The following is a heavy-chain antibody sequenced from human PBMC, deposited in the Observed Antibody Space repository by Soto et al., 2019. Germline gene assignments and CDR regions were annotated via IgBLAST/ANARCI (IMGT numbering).Heavy chain of an antibody. CDR3: AKDRSSSWSLDY. D-gene: IGHD6-13*01. V-gene: IGHV3-30*18. Sequence: QVRLVESGGGVVQPGRSLRLSCVASGFTFSSSGMHWVRQARGKGLEWVALISYDGSNKCYADSVKGRFTISRDNSKNTVHLQMNSLRTEDTAVYYCAKDRSSSWSLDYWGQGTLVTVSS. CDR1: GFTFSSSG. J-gene: IGHJ4*02. CDR2: ISYDGSNK.